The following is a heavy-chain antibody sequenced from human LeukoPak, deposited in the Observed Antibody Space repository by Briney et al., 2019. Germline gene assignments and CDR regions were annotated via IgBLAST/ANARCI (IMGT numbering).Heavy chain of an antibody. CDR3: ARIRDGSGYDDY. CDR2: IYNSGSTNT. D-gene: IGHD5-12*01. Sequence: KPSETLSLTCTVSGVSISSYYWSWIRQPPGKGLEWIGQIYNSGSTNTNYNPSLKSRVTISVDTSKNQFSLKLSSVTAADTAVYYCARIRDGSGYDDYWGQGTLVTVPS. J-gene: IGHJ4*02. V-gene: IGHV4-4*09. CDR1: GVSISSYY.